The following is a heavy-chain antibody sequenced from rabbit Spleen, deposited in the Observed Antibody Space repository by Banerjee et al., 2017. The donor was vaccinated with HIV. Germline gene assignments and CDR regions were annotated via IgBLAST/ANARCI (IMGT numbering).Heavy chain of an antibody. CDR2: IDAGSSGFT. V-gene: IGHV1S40*01. J-gene: IGHJ3*01. Sequence: QSLEESGGDLVKPGASLTLTCTASGVSFSYSSYMCWVRQAPGKGLEWIACIDAGSSGFTYFATWAKGRFTISKASSTAVTLQMTRLTAADTATYFCARDGAGGSYFALWGQGTLVTVS. CDR3: ARDGAGGSYFAL. D-gene: IGHD8-1*01. CDR1: GVSFSYSSY.